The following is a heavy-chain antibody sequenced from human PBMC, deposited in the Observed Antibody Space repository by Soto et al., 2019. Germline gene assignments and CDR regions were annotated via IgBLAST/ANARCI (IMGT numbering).Heavy chain of an antibody. D-gene: IGHD3-16*01. V-gene: IGHV2-26*01. CDR3: ARMDDYVGGSHDY. CDR2: IFSNDEK. Sequence: QVTLKESGPVLVKPTETLTLTCTGSGFSLSNARMGGSWIRQPPGKALEWLAHIFSNDEKSYSPSLKSRLTIYNNTSKSQVVLTTTNMDPVATATYYCARMDDYVGGSHDYWCQGTLDTVSS. J-gene: IGHJ4*02. CDR1: GFSLSNARMG.